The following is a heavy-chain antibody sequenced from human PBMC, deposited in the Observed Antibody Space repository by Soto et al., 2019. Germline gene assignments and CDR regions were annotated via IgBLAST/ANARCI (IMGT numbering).Heavy chain of an antibody. Sequence: LRLSCAASGFTFSSYTMTWVRQAPGKGLEWVSGISSSGGTTYYADPVKGRFTISRDNSKNTLFLQMNSLRAEDTAVYYCAKLRAPYYYGMDVWGQGTAVTVSS. CDR2: ISSSGGTT. J-gene: IGHJ6*02. CDR3: AKLRAPYYYGMDV. CDR1: GFTFSSYT. V-gene: IGHV3-23*01.